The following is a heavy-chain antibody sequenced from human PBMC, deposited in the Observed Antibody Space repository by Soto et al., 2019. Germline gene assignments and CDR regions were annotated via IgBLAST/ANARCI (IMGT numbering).Heavy chain of an antibody. V-gene: IGHV4-39*01. Sequence: SETLSLTCTVSGGSISSSSYYWGWIRQPPGKGLEWIGSIYYSGSTYYNPSLKSRVTISVDTSKNQFSLKLSSVTAADTAVYYCASLDNIQSRSYYYGMDVWGQGTTVTVSS. CDR3: ASLDNIQSRSYYYGMDV. J-gene: IGHJ6*02. CDR1: GGSISSSSYY. D-gene: IGHD2-15*01. CDR2: IYYSGST.